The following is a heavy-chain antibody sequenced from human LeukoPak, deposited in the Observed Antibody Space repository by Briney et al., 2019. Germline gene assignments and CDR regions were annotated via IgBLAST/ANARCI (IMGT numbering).Heavy chain of an antibody. CDR2: ISSSGSYI. CDR3: ARRSGYSLDV. CDR1: GFTFSAYN. D-gene: IGHD5-18*01. J-gene: IGHJ6*02. Sequence: GSLRLSCAASGFTFSAYNMNWVRPAPGKGLEWVSSISSSGSYIYYADSVRGRFTISRDNAKNSLYLQMNSLRAEDTAVYYCARRSGYSLDVWGQGTTVTVSS. V-gene: IGHV3-21*01.